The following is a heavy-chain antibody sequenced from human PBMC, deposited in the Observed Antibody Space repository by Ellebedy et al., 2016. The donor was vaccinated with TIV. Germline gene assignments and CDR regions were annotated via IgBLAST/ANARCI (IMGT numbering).Heavy chain of an antibody. CDR3: ARRAYSSSWLPYFDN. CDR2: INPSDGTT. CDR1: GYTFISYN. J-gene: IGHJ4*02. V-gene: IGHV1-46*01. Sequence: ASVKVSCKASGYTFISYNMHWVRQAPGQGLEWMGMINPSDGTTTYTQKFQGRVTMTRDTSTGTAYMEVSSLRSEDTAVYYCARRAYSSSWLPYFDNWGQGTLVTVSS. D-gene: IGHD6-13*01.